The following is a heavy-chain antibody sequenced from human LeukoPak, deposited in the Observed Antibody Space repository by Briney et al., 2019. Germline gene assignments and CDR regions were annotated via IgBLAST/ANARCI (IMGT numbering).Heavy chain of an antibody. CDR2: IYHSAST. V-gene: IGHV4-38-2*01. D-gene: IGHD2-2*01. CDR1: GYSISSGYY. Sequence: SETLSLTCAVSGYSISSGYYWGGIRQPPGKGVEGIGSIYHSASTYYNPFLKSRVTISVDTSNNQFSLKLSSVTAADTAVYYCARPLLYCSSTSCPVGYWGQGTLVTVSS. J-gene: IGHJ4*02. CDR3: ARPLLYCSSTSCPVGY.